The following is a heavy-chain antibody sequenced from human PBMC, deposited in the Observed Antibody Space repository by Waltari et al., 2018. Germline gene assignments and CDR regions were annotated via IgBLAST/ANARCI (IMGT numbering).Heavy chain of an antibody. CDR2: INWNGRKT. Sequence: EVQLVESGGGVVRPGGSLRLSCAASGFTFDDYGMSWVRQAPGRGLEWVSDINWNGRKTNYADSVKGRFTISRDNAKNSLYLQMNSLRAEDTALYHCVRVQAETGFYGAGSYHYMDVWGKGTTVTVSS. CDR3: VRVQAETGFYGAGSYHYMDV. V-gene: IGHV3-20*01. D-gene: IGHD3-9*01. CDR1: GFTFDDYG. J-gene: IGHJ6*03.